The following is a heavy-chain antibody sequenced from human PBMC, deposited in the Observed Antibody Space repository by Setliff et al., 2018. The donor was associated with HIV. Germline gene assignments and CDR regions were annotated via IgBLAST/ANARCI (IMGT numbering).Heavy chain of an antibody. CDR3: ARGLDQEKSAY. J-gene: IGHJ4*02. CDR1: GYSISSGYY. CDR2: IHPSGVA. V-gene: IGHV4-38-2*02. Sequence: LSLTCTVSGYSISSGYYWGWIRQPPGKGLEWVGHIHPSGVADANPSLRRRVTIAVDAAKNQFSLTLTSVSATDTAVYYCARGLDQEKSAYWGLGTLVTVSS. D-gene: IGHD6-19*01.